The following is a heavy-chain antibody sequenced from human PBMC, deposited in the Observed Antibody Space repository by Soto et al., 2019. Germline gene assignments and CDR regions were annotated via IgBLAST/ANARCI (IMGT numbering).Heavy chain of an antibody. V-gene: IGHV4-34*01. Sequence: PPETLSLTCAVYGASFSTNYSSCIRPPPGKGMEWSGEINNSGGTNYNPTLKGRVTISVDTSNNQFYLELSSVTAADTAVYYCARGCAARTRYRMSYYSDGMDVWGQGTTVTVSS. CDR1: GASFSTNY. CDR2: INNSGGT. D-gene: IGHD6-6*01. CDR3: ARGCAARTRYRMSYYSDGMDV. J-gene: IGHJ6*02.